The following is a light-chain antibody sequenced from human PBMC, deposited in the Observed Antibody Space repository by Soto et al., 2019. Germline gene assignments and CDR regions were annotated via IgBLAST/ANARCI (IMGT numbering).Light chain of an antibody. CDR1: QSISSTS. V-gene: IGKV3-20*01. CDR2: GIS. J-gene: IGKJ1*01. Sequence: EIVLTQSPGTLSLSPGERATLSCRASQSISSTSLAWYQQKPGQAPRLLIYGISSRATGIPDRFSGSGSGTDFTLTINRLEPEDFAVYFCQHYSNSLWTFGQGTKVETK. CDR3: QHYSNSLWT.